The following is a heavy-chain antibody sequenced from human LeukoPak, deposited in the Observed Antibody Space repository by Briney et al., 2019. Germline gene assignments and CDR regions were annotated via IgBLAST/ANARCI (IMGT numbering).Heavy chain of an antibody. J-gene: IGHJ4*02. CDR3: ARAPTVLVGYCSSSSCQADY. CDR2: IYSGGST. D-gene: IGHD2-2*01. Sequence: GGSLRLSCAASGFTVSSHYMSWVRQGPGKGLEWVSVIYSGGSTYYADSVKGRFTISTDNSKNSLYLQMNSLRVEDTAVYYCARAPTVLVGYCSSSSCQADYWGQGTLVTVSS. V-gene: IGHV3-66*01. CDR1: GFTVSSHY.